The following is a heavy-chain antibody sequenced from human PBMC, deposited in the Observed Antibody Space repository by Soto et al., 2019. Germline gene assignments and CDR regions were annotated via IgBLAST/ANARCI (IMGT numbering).Heavy chain of an antibody. Sequence: GESLKISCKGSGYRFTSYWIGWVRQVPGEGLEWMGIIYPGDSDTRYSPSFQGQVTIPSDNSISTAYLQWSSLKASVTAMYYCARSLAHDSSGFNDYWGQGTLVTVSS. CDR1: GYRFTSYW. CDR2: IYPGDSDT. J-gene: IGHJ4*02. D-gene: IGHD3-22*01. V-gene: IGHV5-51*01. CDR3: ARSLAHDSSGFNDY.